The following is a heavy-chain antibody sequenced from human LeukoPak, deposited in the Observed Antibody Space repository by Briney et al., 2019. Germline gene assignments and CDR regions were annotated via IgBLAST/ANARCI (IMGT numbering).Heavy chain of an antibody. Sequence: GGSLRLSCAASGFTFRTHTMNWVRQAPGKGLEWVSCISSSSSDIYYADSVKARFTISRDNSKVTLYLQMTSLRPEDTAIYYCVKDPSGNYFYFDYWGQGTLVTVSS. CDR2: ISSSSSDI. J-gene: IGHJ4*02. CDR1: GFTFRTHT. CDR3: VKDPSGNYFYFDY. D-gene: IGHD1-26*01. V-gene: IGHV3-21*01.